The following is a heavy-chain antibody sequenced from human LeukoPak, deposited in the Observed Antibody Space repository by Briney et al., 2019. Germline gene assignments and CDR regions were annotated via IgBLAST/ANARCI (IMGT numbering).Heavy chain of an antibody. Sequence: SVKVSCKASGATFNSYSISWVRQAPGQGLEWMGGIIPLFGTANYAQKFQGRVTITADESTTTASMELSSLRSEDSAVYYCARGDDILTAYLYWGQGTLVTVSS. V-gene: IGHV1-69*13. CDR1: GATFNSYS. CDR2: IIPLFGTA. D-gene: IGHD3-9*01. J-gene: IGHJ4*02. CDR3: ARGDDILTAYLY.